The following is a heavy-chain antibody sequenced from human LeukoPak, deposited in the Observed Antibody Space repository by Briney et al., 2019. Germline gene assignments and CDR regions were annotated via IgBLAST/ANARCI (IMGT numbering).Heavy chain of an antibody. CDR3: AKGRGYSSSWPRSDY. J-gene: IGHJ4*02. CDR2: IRSDGSNK. CDR1: GFTFSSYG. D-gene: IGHD6-13*01. Sequence: TGGSLRLSCAASGFTFSSYGMHWVRQAPGKGLEWVAFIRSDGSNKYYADSVKGRFTISRDNSENTLYLQMNSLRAENTAVYYCAKGRGYSSSWPRSDYWGQGTLVTVSS. V-gene: IGHV3-30*02.